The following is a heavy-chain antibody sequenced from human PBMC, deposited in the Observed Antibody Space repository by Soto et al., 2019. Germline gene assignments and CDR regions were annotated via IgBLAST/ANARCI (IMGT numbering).Heavy chain of an antibody. CDR2: FDPEDGET. V-gene: IGHV1-24*01. J-gene: IGHJ3*01. Sequence: GASVQVSCKVSGYTLTELSMHWVRQAPGKGLEWMGGFDPEDGETIYAQKFQGRVTMTEDTSTDTAYMELSSLRSEDTAVYYCATDLAPRIGYCSGGSCQNFWGQGTMVTVSS. CDR1: GYTLTELS. D-gene: IGHD2-15*01. CDR3: ATDLAPRIGYCSGGSCQNF.